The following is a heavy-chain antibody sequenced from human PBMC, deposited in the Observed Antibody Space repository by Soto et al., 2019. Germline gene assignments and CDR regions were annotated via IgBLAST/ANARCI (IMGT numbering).Heavy chain of an antibody. CDR1: GGSISSSSYY. CDR3: SRHIQTGVAATTINTPWFDP. Sequence: PSETLSLTCTVSGGSISSSSYYWGWIRQPPGKGLEWIGSIYYSGSTYYKTSLKSRVTISVDTSKNQFSLKLSSVTAADTAVYYFSRHIQTGVAATTINTPWFDPWGQGTLVTVSS. D-gene: IGHD2-15*01. V-gene: IGHV4-39*01. CDR2: IYYSGST. J-gene: IGHJ5*02.